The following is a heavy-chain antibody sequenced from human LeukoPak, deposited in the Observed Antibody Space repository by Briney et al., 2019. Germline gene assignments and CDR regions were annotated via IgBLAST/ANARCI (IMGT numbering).Heavy chain of an antibody. CDR2: IYYSGST. CDR3: ARSPAGESWFDP. Sequence: SETLSLTCTVSGGSISSYYWSWIRQPPGKGPEWIGYIYYSGSTNYNPSLKSRVTISVDTSKNQFSLKLSSVTAADTAVYYCARSPAGESWFDPWGQGTLVTVSS. J-gene: IGHJ5*02. V-gene: IGHV4-59*08. CDR1: GGSISSYY. D-gene: IGHD1-26*01.